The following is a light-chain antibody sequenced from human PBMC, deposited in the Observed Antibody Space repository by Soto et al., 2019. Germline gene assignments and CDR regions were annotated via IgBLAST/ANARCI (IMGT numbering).Light chain of an antibody. CDR1: SSNIGTKT. J-gene: IGLJ2*01. CDR2: NNN. CDR3: ATWDDRLNGRV. V-gene: IGLV1-44*01. Sequence: QSVLTQPPSASGTPGQRVTISCSGSSSNIGTKTVNWYQHLPGTSPKLLIYNNNERPSGVPDRFSASKSGTSAALAISGLQSEDEADYYCATWDDRLNGRVFGGGTKLTV.